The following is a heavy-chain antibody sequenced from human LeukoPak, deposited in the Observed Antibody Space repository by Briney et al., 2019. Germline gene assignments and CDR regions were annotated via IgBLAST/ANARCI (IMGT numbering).Heavy chain of an antibody. D-gene: IGHD6-6*01. CDR1: GGSFSGYY. CDR2: INHSGST. V-gene: IGHV4-34*01. CDR3: ARGGNVSVPFDY. Sequence: PSETLSLTCAVYGGSFSGYYWSWIRQPPGKGLEWIGEINHSGSTNYNPSLKSRVTISVDTSKNQFSLKLSSVTAADTAAYYCARGGNVSVPFDYWGQGTLVTVSS. J-gene: IGHJ4*02.